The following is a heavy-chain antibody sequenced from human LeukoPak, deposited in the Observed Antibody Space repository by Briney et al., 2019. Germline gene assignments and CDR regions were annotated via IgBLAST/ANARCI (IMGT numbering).Heavy chain of an antibody. CDR2: MNPNSGNT. CDR1: GYTFTSYD. CDR3: ARDHYSNQDLGDAFGI. D-gene: IGHD4-11*01. Sequence: ASVKVSCKASGYTFTSYDINWVRQATGQGLEWMGWMNPNSGNTGYAQEFQGRVTITRNTSISTAYMELSSLRSEDTAVYYCARDHYSNQDLGDAFGIWGQGTMVTVSS. V-gene: IGHV1-8*03. J-gene: IGHJ3*02.